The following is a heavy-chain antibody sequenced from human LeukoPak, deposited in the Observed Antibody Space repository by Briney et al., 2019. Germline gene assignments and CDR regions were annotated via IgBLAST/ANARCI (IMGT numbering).Heavy chain of an antibody. V-gene: IGHV1-2*02. CDR3: ARLDITIIPY. CDR2: INPNSGGT. CDR1: GYTFTGYY. Sequence: ASVKVSCKASGYTFTGYYMHWARQAPGQGREWLGWINPNSGGTNYAQKFQGRITMTRDTSITTAYMELSSLTSGDTAVYYCARLDITIIPYWGQGTLVTVSS. J-gene: IGHJ4*02. D-gene: IGHD3-22*01.